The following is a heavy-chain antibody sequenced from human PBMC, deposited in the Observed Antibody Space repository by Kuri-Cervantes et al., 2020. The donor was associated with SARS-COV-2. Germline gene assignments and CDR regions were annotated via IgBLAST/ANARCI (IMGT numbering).Heavy chain of an antibody. Sequence: GGSLRLSCAASGFTFSSYAMSWVRQAPGKGLEWVSAISGSGGSTYYADSVKGRFTISRDNSKNTLYLQMNSLKTEDTAVYYCTTDIVVVPAARVDYYYMDVWGKGSTVTVSS. V-gene: IGHV3-23*01. J-gene: IGHJ6*03. CDR1: GFTFSSYA. D-gene: IGHD2-2*01. CDR3: TTDIVVVPAARVDYYYMDV. CDR2: ISGSGGST.